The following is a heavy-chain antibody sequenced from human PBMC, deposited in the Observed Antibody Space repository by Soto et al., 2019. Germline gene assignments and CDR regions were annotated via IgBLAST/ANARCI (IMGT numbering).Heavy chain of an antibody. Sequence: QVQLVESGGGVVQPGRSLRLSCAASGFTFSSYGMHWVRQAPGKGLEWVAVIWYDGSNKYYADSVKGRFTISRDNSKNTLYLQTNSLRAEDTAVYYCARDPNTPDDYGDSYYYYGMDVWGQGTTVTVSS. CDR2: IWYDGSNK. CDR3: ARDPNTPDDYGDSYYYYGMDV. D-gene: IGHD4-17*01. J-gene: IGHJ6*02. CDR1: GFTFSSYG. V-gene: IGHV3-33*01.